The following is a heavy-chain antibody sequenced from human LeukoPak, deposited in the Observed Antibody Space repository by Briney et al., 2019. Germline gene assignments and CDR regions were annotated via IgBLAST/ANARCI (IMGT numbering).Heavy chain of an antibody. CDR2: ISAYNGNT. CDR3: ARNPGSMVFHYYYGMDV. Sequence: GASVKVSCKASGYTFTSYGISWVRQAPGQGLEWMGWISAYNGNTNYAQKLQGRVTMTTDTSTSTAYMELRSLRSDDTAVYYCARNPGSMVFHYYYGMDVWGQGTTVTVSS. CDR1: GYTFTSYG. J-gene: IGHJ6*02. D-gene: IGHD6-13*01. V-gene: IGHV1-18*01.